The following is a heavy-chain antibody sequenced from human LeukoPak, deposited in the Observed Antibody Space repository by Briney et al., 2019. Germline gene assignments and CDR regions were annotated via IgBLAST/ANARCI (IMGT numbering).Heavy chain of an antibody. CDR3: VRRRYSYGLGYFDY. Sequence: PSETLSLTCTVSGRSITSSSDFWGWIRQPPGKGLECIRGIYYSGSTYYNPSLRSRVTISVDTSKNQFSLKLSSVTAADTAVYYCVRRRYSYGLGYFDYWGQGTLVTVSS. CDR1: GRSITSSSDF. D-gene: IGHD5-18*01. J-gene: IGHJ4*02. V-gene: IGHV4-39*01. CDR2: IYYSGST.